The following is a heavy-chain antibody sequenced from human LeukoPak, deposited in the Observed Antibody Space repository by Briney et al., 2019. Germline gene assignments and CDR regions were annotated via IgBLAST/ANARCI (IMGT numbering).Heavy chain of an antibody. V-gene: IGHV3-30*03. D-gene: IGHD3-10*01. CDR3: ARQSARGYFDY. J-gene: IGHJ4*02. Sequence: PGGSLRLSCAASGFTFSSYGMHWVRQAPGKGLEWVAVISYDGSNKYYADSVKGRFTISRDNSKNTLYLQMNSLRAEDTAVYYCARQSARGYFDYWGQGTLVTVSS. CDR2: ISYDGSNK. CDR1: GFTFSSYG.